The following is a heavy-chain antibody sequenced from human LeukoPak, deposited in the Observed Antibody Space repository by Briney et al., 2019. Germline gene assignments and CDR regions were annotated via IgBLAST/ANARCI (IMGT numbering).Heavy chain of an antibody. V-gene: IGHV3-20*04. CDR3: ATLTGPRTFDY. J-gene: IGHJ4*02. CDR1: GFTFSSYS. CDR2: INWTGDNT. Sequence: GGSLRLSCAASGFTFSSYSMNWVRQAPGKGLEWVSGINWTGDNTAYADSVKGRFTISRDNAKNSLYLQMDSLRADDTALYYCATLTGPRTFDYWGQGTWSPSPQ. D-gene: IGHD1-20*01.